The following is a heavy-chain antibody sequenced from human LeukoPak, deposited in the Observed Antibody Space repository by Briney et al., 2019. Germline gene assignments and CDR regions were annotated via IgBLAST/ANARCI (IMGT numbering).Heavy chain of an antibody. V-gene: IGHV4-30-4*08. J-gene: IGHJ4*02. D-gene: IGHD6-6*01. CDR3: ARDRGYSSSSDY. Sequence: PSETLSLTCTVSGGSISSGDYYWSWIRQPPGKGLEWIGYIYYSGSTYYNPSLKSRVTISVDTSKNQFSLKLSSVTAADTAVYYCARDRGYSSSSDYWGQGTLVTVS. CDR2: IYYSGST. CDR1: GGSISSGDYY.